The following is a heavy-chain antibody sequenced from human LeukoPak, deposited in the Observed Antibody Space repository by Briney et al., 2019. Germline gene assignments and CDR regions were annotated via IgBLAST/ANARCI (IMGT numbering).Heavy chain of an antibody. V-gene: IGHV3-23*01. J-gene: IGHJ4*02. CDR1: GFTFSSYA. CDR2: ISGSGGST. Sequence: GGSLRLSCAASGFTFSSYAMSWVGQAPGKGLEWVSAISGSGGSTYYADSVKGRFTISRDNSKNTLDLQMNSLRAEDTAIYYCAKLSGFSSSWHYYSDYWGQGTLVTVSS. CDR3: AKLSGFSSSWHYYSDY. D-gene: IGHD6-13*01.